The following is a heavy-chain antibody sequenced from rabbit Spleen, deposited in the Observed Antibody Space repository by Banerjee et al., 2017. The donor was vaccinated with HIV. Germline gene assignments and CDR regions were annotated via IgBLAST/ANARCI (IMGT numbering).Heavy chain of an antibody. CDR3: ARDLDDDYGNYDL. CDR1: GFSFSNSHW. V-gene: IGHV1S40*01. CDR2: IYGGTSDNT. J-gene: IGHJ4*01. Sequence: QSLEESGGDLVKPGASLTLTCTASGFSFSNSHWMCWVRQAPGKGLEWIGRIYGGTSDNTGYASWVNGRFTISKTSSTTVTLQMTSLTAADTATYFCARDLDDDYGNYDLWGPGTLVTVS. D-gene: IGHD2-1*01.